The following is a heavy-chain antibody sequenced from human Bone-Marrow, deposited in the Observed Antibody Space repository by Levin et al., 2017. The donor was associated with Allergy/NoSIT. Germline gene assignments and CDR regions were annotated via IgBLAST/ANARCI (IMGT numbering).Heavy chain of an antibody. V-gene: IGHV3-9*01. CDR1: GFTFDDYA. CDR3: VKGGTAMVTPFDY. CDR2: ISWSGGST. Sequence: GGSLRLSCAASGFTFDDYAMHWVRQAPGKGLAWVSGISWSGGSTGYAGSVKGRFTISRDNAKNALYLQMNSLRGEDTALYYCVKGGTAMVTPFDYWGQGTLVTVSS. J-gene: IGHJ4*02. D-gene: IGHD5-18*01.